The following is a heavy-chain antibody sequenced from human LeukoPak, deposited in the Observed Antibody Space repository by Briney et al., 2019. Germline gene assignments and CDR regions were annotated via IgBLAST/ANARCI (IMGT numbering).Heavy chain of an antibody. CDR3: ARDARPWGATSDY. Sequence: VASVKVSCKASGYTFTGYYMHWVRQAPGHGLEWMGWINPNSGGTNYAQKFQGRVTMTRDTSISTAYMELSRLRSDDTAVYYCARDARPWGATSDYWGQGTLVTVSS. J-gene: IGHJ4*02. V-gene: IGHV1-2*02. D-gene: IGHD1-26*01. CDR2: INPNSGGT. CDR1: GYTFTGYY.